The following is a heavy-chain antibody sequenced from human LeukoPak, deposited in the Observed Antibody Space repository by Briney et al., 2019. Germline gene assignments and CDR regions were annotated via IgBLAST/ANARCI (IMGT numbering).Heavy chain of an antibody. D-gene: IGHD6-19*01. CDR2: ISASSNSI. J-gene: IGHJ3*02. V-gene: IGHV3-48*01. Sequence: GGSLRLSCAASGFTLSTYTMNWVRQAPGKGLEWISSISASSNSIEYADSVEGRFSISRDNAKNSMDLQMNSLRVEDTAVYYCARVRMSGWTLGYAFDIWGQGTMVTVSS. CDR1: GFTLSTYT. CDR3: ARVRMSGWTLGYAFDI.